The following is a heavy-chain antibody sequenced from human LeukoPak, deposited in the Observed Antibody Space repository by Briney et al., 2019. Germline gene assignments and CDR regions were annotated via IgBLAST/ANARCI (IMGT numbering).Heavy chain of an antibody. CDR1: GFTFSSYE. D-gene: IGHD5-18*01. CDR2: ISSSGSTI. CDR3: AKEAADTAMVIDY. J-gene: IGHJ4*02. V-gene: IGHV3-48*03. Sequence: PGGSLRLSCAASGFTFSSYEMNWVRQAPGKGLEWVSYISSSGSTIYYADSVKGRFTISRDNSKSTLYLQMNSLRAEDTAVYYCAKEAADTAMVIDYWGQGTLVTVSS.